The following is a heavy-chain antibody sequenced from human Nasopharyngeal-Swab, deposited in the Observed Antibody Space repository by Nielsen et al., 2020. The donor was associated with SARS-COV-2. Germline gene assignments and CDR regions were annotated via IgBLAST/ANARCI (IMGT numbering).Heavy chain of an antibody. CDR1: GYTFTSYY. D-gene: IGHD1-26*01. CDR2: INPSGGST. V-gene: IGHV1-46*01. CDR3: ARVGWGDPPSGSYSYYYYGMDV. J-gene: IGHJ6*02. Sequence: ASVKVSCKASGYTFTSYYMHWVRQAPGQGLEGMGIINPSGGSTSYAQKFQGRVTMTRDTSTSTVYMELSSLRSEDTAVYYCARVGWGDPPSGSYSYYYYGMDVWGQGTTVTVSS.